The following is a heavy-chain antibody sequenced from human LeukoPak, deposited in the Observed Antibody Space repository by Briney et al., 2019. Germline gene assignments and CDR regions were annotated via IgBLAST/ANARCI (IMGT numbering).Heavy chain of an antibody. J-gene: IGHJ3*02. CDR1: GFTFSSYA. D-gene: IGHD3-3*01. CDR2: ISGSGGST. V-gene: IGHV3-23*01. CDR3: AKDPGYDFWSGDALDI. Sequence: PGGSLRLSCAASGFTFSSYAMSWVRQAPGKGLEWVSAISGSGGSTYYADSVKGRFTISRDNSKNTLYLQMNSLRAEDTAVYYCAKDPGYDFWSGDALDIWGQGTMVTVSS.